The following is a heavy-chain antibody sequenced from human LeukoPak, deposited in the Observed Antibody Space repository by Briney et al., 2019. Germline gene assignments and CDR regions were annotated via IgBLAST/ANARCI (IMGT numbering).Heavy chain of an antibody. CDR3: ARGGDHSYYYYGMDV. Sequence: GRSLRLSCAASGFTFDDYAMPWVRQAPGKGLEWVSGISWNSGSIGYADSVKGRFTISRDNAKNTLYLQMNSLRAEDTAVYYCARGGDHSYYYYGMDVWGQGTTVTVSS. CDR2: ISWNSGSI. CDR1: GFTFDDYA. D-gene: IGHD4-17*01. J-gene: IGHJ6*02. V-gene: IGHV3-9*01.